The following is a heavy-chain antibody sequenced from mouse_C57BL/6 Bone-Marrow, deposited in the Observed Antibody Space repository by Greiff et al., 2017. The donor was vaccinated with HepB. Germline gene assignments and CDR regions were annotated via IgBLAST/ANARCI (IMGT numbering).Heavy chain of an antibody. Sequence: EVKVVESGGGLVKPGGSLKLSCAASGFTFSSYAMSWVRQTPEKRLEWVATISDGGSYTYYPDNVKGRFTISRDNAKNNLYLQMSHLKSEDTAMYYCARRRGNPYYFDYWGQGTTLTVSS. J-gene: IGHJ2*01. CDR3: ARRRGNPYYFDY. D-gene: IGHD2-1*01. CDR1: GFTFSSYA. CDR2: ISDGGSYT. V-gene: IGHV5-4*03.